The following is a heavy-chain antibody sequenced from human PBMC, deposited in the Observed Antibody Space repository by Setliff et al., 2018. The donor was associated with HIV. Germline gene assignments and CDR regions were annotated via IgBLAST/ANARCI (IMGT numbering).Heavy chain of an antibody. V-gene: IGHV1-69*13. D-gene: IGHD5-18*01. CDR1: GGTFSSYA. Sequence: GASVKVSCKASGGTFSSYAISWVRQAPGQGLEWMGGIIPIFGTANYAQKFQGRVTITADESTSTAYMELGSLRSEDTAVYYCARPSDTAMVTVGYYYYGMDVGGQGTTVTVSS. CDR3: ARPSDTAMVTVGYYYYGMDV. CDR2: IIPIFGTA. J-gene: IGHJ6*02.